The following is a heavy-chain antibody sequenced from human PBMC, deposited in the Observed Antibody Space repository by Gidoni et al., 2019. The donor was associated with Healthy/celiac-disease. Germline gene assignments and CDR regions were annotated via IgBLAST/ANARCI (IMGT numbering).Heavy chain of an antibody. CDR3: ARARSPIYGGNSITYWYFDL. V-gene: IGHV3-48*02. CDR2: ISSSSSTI. D-gene: IGHD4-17*01. J-gene: IGHJ2*01. Sequence: EVQLVESGGGLVQPGGSLSLSCAASGFPFSSYRLNWVRQAPGKGLEWVSYISSSSSTIYYADSVKGRFTISRDNAKNSLYLQMNSLRDEDTAVYYCARARSPIYGGNSITYWYFDLWGRGTLVTVSS. CDR1: GFPFSSYR.